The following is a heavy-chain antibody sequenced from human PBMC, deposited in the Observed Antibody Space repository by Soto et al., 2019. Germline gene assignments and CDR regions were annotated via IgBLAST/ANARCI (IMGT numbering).Heavy chain of an antibody. CDR2: LTGSGGGT. Sequence: GGSLRLSCAASEFTFSSYAMSWVRQAPGKGLEWVSSLTGSGGGTHYADSVKGRFTISRDSSKNTVSLEMTSLRAEDTAVYYCAKGGRQWLVTSDFNYWGQGALVTVSS. CDR3: AKGGRQWLVTSDFNY. J-gene: IGHJ4*02. V-gene: IGHV3-23*01. CDR1: EFTFSSYA. D-gene: IGHD6-19*01.